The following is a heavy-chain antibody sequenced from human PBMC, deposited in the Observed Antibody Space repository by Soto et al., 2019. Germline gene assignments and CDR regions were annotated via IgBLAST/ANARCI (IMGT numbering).Heavy chain of an antibody. V-gene: IGHV1-8*01. D-gene: IGHD2-2*01. Sequence: GASVKVSCKASGYTFTSYDINWVRQATGQGLEWMGWMNPNSGNTGYAQKFQGRVTMTRNTSISTAYMELSSLRSEDTAVYYCARTSGADRRLVVPAAIVDYWGQGTTVTVSS. CDR2: MNPNSGNT. CDR3: ARTSGADRRLVVPAAIVDY. CDR1: GYTFTSYD. J-gene: IGHJ4*02.